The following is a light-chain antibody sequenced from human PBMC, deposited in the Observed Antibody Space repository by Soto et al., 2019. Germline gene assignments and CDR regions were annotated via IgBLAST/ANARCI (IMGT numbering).Light chain of an antibody. Sequence: VLTQSPATLSLSPGERATLSCRASQSVDRYLAWYQQKPGQAPRLLIYDASNRATGVPARFSGSGSGTDFPLTISSLETEDFAVYYCQQRNDWPPIFPFGPRTKVEIK. CDR1: QSVDRY. V-gene: IGKV3-11*01. CDR2: DAS. CDR3: QQRNDWPPIFP. J-gene: IGKJ3*01.